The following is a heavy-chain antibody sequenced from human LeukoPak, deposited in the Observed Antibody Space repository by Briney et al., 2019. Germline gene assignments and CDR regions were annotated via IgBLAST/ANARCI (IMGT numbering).Heavy chain of an antibody. V-gene: IGHV6-1*01. CDR1: GDRLSSNSAA. Sequence: SQTLSLTSAISGDRLSSNSAAWYWVRQSPSRGLEWLGRTYYRSKWYNDYAVSVKGRVTINPEAPKKQFSLQLNSVTPEDTAMYYCARRNGYPFDYWGEGTLVTVSS. J-gene: IGHJ4*02. CDR2: TYYRSKWYN. CDR3: ARRNGYPFDY. D-gene: IGHD3-16*01.